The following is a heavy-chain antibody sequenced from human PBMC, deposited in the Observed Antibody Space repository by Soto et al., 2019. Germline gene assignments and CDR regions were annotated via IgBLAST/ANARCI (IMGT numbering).Heavy chain of an antibody. J-gene: IGHJ6*02. D-gene: IGHD2-2*02. CDR2: IYYSGST. CDR3: ASYCSSTSCYTGETDYYGMDV. V-gene: IGHV4-30-4*01. CDR1: GGSLSSGDYY. Sequence: PSETLSLTCTVSGGSLSSGDYYWSWIRQPPGKGLEWIGYIYYSGSTYYNPSLKSRVTISVDTSKNQFSLKLSSVTAADPAGYYCASYCSSTSCYTGETDYYGMDVWGQGTTVTVSS.